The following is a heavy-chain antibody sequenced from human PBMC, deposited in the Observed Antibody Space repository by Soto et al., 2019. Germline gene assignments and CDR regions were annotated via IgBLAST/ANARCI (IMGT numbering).Heavy chain of an antibody. V-gene: IGHV4-38-2*01. D-gene: IGHD6-19*01. J-gene: IGHJ6*02. CDR3: ARGGHSSGWYGDYYYYCGMDV. CDR2: IYHSGST. CDR1: GYSISSGYY. Sequence: SETLSLTCAVSGYSISSGYYWGWIRQPPGKGLEWIGSIYHSGSTYYNPSLKSRVTISVDTSKNQFSLKLSSVTAADTAVYYCARGGHSSGWYGDYYYYCGMDVWGQGTTVTVSS.